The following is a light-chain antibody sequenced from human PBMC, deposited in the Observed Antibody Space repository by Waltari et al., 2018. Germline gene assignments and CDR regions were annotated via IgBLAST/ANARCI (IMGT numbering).Light chain of an antibody. J-gene: IGKJ1*01. Sequence: EIVMTQSPATLSVSPGERVTLSCRASHSVTSNLAWYLQKPGQDPRLLIYRASTRATSVPTRFSGSGSGTEFTLTISSTQSEDCAIYYCQQYNQWPLTFGQGTKVEIK. V-gene: IGKV3-15*01. CDR2: RAS. CDR3: QQYNQWPLT. CDR1: HSVTSN.